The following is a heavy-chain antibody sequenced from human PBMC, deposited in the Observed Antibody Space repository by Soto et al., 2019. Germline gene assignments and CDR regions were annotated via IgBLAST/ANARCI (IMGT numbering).Heavy chain of an antibody. V-gene: IGHV3-33*01. CDR1: GFTFGSYG. J-gene: IGHJ3*02. Sequence: GGSLRLSCAASGFTFGSYGMHWVRQAPGKGLEWVAVIWYDGSNKYYADSVKGRFTISRDNSKNTLYLQMNSLRAEDTAVYYCARVAMRHDAFDIWGEGTMGTVSS. CDR2: IWYDGSNK. D-gene: IGHD6-25*01. CDR3: ARVAMRHDAFDI.